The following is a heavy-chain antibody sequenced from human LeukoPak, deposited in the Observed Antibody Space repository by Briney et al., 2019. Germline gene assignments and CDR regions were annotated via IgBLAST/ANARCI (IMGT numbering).Heavy chain of an antibody. V-gene: IGHV3-23*01. D-gene: IGHD6-19*01. CDR1: GLTFSSYA. J-gene: IGHJ4*02. Sequence: PGGSLRLSCAVTGLTFSSYAMSWVRQAPGKGPEWVSCISGSGGRTYYADSVKGRFSISRDNSKNTLYLQMNSLRAEDTAVYYCAKSFVYSSGWYDYWGQGTLVTVSP. CDR2: ISGSGGRT. CDR3: AKSFVYSSGWYDY.